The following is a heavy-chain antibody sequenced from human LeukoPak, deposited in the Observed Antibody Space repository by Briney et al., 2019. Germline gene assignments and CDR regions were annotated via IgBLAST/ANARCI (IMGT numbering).Heavy chain of an antibody. Sequence: GESLKISCKGSGYSFTSYWIGWVRQMPGKGLEWMGRIDPSDSYTNYSPSFQGHVTISADKSISTAYLQWSSLKASDTAMYYCARLLAKSDYYYYGMDVWGQGTTVTVSS. CDR3: ARLLAKSDYYYYGMDV. J-gene: IGHJ6*02. D-gene: IGHD1-26*01. CDR1: GYSFTSYW. CDR2: IDPSDSYT. V-gene: IGHV5-10-1*01.